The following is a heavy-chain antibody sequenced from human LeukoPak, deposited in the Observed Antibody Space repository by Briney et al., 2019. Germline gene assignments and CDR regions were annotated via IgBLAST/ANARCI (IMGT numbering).Heavy chain of an antibody. CDR3: ARGMEPYYYMDV. CDR1: GGTFSSYA. Sequence: SVKVSCKASGGTFSSYAISWVRQAPGQGLEWMGGIIPIFGTANYAQKFQGRVTMTRDTSTSTVYMELSRLRSDDTAVYYCARGMEPYYYMDVWGKGTTVTVSS. V-gene: IGHV1-69*05. J-gene: IGHJ6*03. D-gene: IGHD1-26*01. CDR2: IIPIFGTA.